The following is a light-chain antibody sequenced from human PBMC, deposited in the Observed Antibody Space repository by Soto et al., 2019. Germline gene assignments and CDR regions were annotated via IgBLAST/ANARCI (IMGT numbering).Light chain of an antibody. CDR2: DVT. Sequence: QSALTQPASVSGSPGQSITISCTGTSSDVGGFNYVSWYQQHPGKAPKLMIYDVTNRPSGVSYRFSGSKSGNTASLTISGLQAEDGADYSCNSDTGSSTYVFGTGTKLTVL. J-gene: IGLJ1*01. V-gene: IGLV2-14*03. CDR1: SSDVGGFNY. CDR3: NSDTGSSTYV.